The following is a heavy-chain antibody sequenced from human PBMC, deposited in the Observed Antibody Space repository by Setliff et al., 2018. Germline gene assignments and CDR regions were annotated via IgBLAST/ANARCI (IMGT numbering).Heavy chain of an antibody. CDR2: IGPNGGST. V-gene: IGHV3-64*04. CDR1: GFTFNTYT. CDR3: AKDPLPVPATIRRFDS. J-gene: IGHJ4*02. Sequence: GGSLRLSCSASGFTFNTYTMHWVRQAPGKGLEYVSSIGPNGGSTYYANSVKGRFTISRDSSKNTLYLQMYSLRAEDTAVYYCAKDPLPVPATIRRFDSWGQGTLVTVSS. D-gene: IGHD2-2*01.